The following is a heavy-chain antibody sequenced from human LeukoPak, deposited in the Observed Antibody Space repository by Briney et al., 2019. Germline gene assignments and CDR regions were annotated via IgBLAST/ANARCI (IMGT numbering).Heavy chain of an antibody. J-gene: IGHJ4*02. CDR3: SREALDYGDYVFDY. Sequence: GGSLTLSCAASGLSFSSYSMHWVRQAPGKGLECVSDISSNGGSTYYADPVKGSFTISRDNSKNTLYLQMGSLSAEDMAFYYSSREALDYGDYVFDYWGQGTLVTVSS. V-gene: IGHV3-64*02. CDR1: GLSFSSYS. CDR2: ISSNGGST. D-gene: IGHD4-17*01.